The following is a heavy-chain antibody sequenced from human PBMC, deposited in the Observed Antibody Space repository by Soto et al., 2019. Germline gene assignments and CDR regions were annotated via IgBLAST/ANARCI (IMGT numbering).Heavy chain of an antibody. CDR1: GFMFSSYA. J-gene: IGHJ5*02. D-gene: IGHD2-15*01. CDR3: VKDLAASGWFDP. CDR2: VSNSGTST. Sequence: EVQLLESGGGLAQPGESLTLSCAASGFMFSSYAMSWVRQAPGKGLEWVSAVSNSGTSTSYADSVKGRFTISRDNSKNTLYLQMSSLGAEDTALYYCVKDLAASGWFDPWGQGTLVIVSS. V-gene: IGHV3-23*01.